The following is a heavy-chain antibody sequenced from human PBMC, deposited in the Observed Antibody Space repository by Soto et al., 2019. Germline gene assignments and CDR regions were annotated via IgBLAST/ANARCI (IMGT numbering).Heavy chain of an antibody. CDR3: AGRVVPAAMGY. D-gene: IGHD2-2*01. Sequence: QAQLQQWGAGLLKPSETLSLTCAVFGVPLSGYYWSWIRQPPGKGLEWIGEINHSGSTSYNPSLKSRVTISVDTSKNQFSLKLSSVTAADTAVYYCAGRVVPAAMGYWGQGTLVTVS. J-gene: IGHJ4*02. CDR1: GVPLSGYY. V-gene: IGHV4-34*01. CDR2: INHSGST.